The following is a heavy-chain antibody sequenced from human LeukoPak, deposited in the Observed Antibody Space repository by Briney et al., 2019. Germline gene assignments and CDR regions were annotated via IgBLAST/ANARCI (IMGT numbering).Heavy chain of an antibody. CDR2: ISYDGSNK. Sequence: GGSLRLSCAASGFTFSSYGMHWVRQAPGKGLEWVAVISYDGSNKYYADSVKGRFTISRDNSKNTLYLQMNSLRAEDTAVYYCAKDGYTYPYYFDYWGQGTLVTVSS. V-gene: IGHV3-30*18. D-gene: IGHD3-16*02. CDR3: AKDGYTYPYYFDY. J-gene: IGHJ4*02. CDR1: GFTFSSYG.